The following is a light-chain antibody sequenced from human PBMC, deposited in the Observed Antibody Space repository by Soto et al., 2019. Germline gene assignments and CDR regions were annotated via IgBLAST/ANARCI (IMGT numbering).Light chain of an antibody. CDR2: VAS. CDR1: HSVGSN. J-gene: IGKJ3*01. CDR3: QQYNTWPPFA. V-gene: IGKV3-15*01. Sequence: VVMTQSPATLSVSPGERATLSCRASHSVGSNVAWYQQKPGQAPRLLIYVASTRATGIPARFSGSGSGTEFTLTISSLQSEDFALYFCQQYNTWPPFAFGPGTKLDI.